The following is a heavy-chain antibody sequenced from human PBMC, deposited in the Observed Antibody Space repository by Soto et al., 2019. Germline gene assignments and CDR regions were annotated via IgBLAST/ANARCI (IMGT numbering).Heavy chain of an antibody. CDR3: ARVGYSSTGTTFHYHGLDV. Sequence: SVKVSCKASGGTFSSYAISWVRQAPGQGLEWMGGIIPIFGTANYAQKFQGRVTMTRDTSTHTFYMELSSLRSEDTAMYYCARVGYSSTGTTFHYHGLDVWGQGTTVTVSS. V-gene: IGHV1-69*05. D-gene: IGHD3-22*01. CDR2: IIPIFGTA. CDR1: GGTFSSYA. J-gene: IGHJ6*02.